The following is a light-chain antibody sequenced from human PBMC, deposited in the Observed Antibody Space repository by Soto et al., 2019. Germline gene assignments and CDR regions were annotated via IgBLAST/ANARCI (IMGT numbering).Light chain of an antibody. CDR1: QTVLNNY. V-gene: IGKV3-20*01. CDR3: QQYSSSAPP. Sequence: EIVLTQSPGTLSLSPGERATLSCRASQTVLNNYLTWYQQKPGQAPRRLIFGASFRATGIPDRFSGSGSGTDFTLTISRLEPEDFAVYYCQQYSSSAPPVGQGTNVEIK. J-gene: IGKJ1*01. CDR2: GAS.